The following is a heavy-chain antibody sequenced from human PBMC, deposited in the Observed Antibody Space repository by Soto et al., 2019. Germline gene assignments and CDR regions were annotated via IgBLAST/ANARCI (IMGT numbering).Heavy chain of an antibody. V-gene: IGHV3-21*01. J-gene: IGHJ2*01. D-gene: IGHD4-17*01. CDR2: ISSSSSYI. CDR1: GFTFSSYS. CDR3: ARHDYGDLDWYFDL. Sequence: EVQLVESGGGLVKPGGSLRLSCAASGFTFSSYSMNWVRQAPGKGLEWVSSISSSSSYIYYADSVKGRFTISRDNAKNSLYLQMNILRAEDTAVYYCARHDYGDLDWYFDLWGRGTLVTVSS.